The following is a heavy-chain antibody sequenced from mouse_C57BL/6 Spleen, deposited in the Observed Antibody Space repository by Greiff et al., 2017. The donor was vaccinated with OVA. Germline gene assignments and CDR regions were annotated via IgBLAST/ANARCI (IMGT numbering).Heavy chain of an antibody. CDR2: IYPSDSET. CDR3: ARRLTGASWYFDV. V-gene: IGHV1-61*01. J-gene: IGHJ1*03. Sequence: QVQLQQPGAELVRPGSSVKLSCKASGYTFTSYWMDWVKQRPGQGLEWIGNIYPSDSETHYNQKFKDKATLTVDKSSSTAYMQLSSLTSEDSAVYYGARRLTGASWYFDVWGTGTTVTVSS. CDR1: GYTFTSYW. D-gene: IGHD4-1*01.